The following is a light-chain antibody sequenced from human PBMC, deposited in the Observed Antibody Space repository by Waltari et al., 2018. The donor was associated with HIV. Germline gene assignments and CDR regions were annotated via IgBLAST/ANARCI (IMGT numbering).Light chain of an antibody. CDR3: SSYTTTTTIL. CDR1: TNDIGGYNT. V-gene: IGLV2-14*01. Sequence: QSALTQPASVSGSPGPSITISCAGITNDIGGYNTVPWYQQHPSKAPKLLIYEVTHRPSGISYRFSGSKSGNTASMTISGLQAEDEADYYCSSYTTTTTILFGGGTKVTVL. CDR2: EVT. J-gene: IGLJ3*02.